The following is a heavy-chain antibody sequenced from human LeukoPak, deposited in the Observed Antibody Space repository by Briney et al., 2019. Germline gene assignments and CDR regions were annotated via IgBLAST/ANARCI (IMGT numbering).Heavy chain of an antibody. V-gene: IGHV3-11*01. Sequence: GGSLRLSCAASGFTFSYYYMSWIRPAPGKGLEWVSYISSSGSNIYYADSVKGRFTISRDNAKNSLYLQMNSLRAEDTAVYYCARVENDYGDYVYGMDVWGQGTTVTVSS. CDR2: ISSSGSNI. D-gene: IGHD4-17*01. J-gene: IGHJ6*02. CDR1: GFTFSYYY. CDR3: ARVENDYGDYVYGMDV.